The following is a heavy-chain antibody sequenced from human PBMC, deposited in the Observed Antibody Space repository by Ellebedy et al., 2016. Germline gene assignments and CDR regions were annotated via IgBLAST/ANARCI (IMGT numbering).Heavy chain of an antibody. CDR1: GFTFSSYA. CDR2: ISGSGGST. D-gene: IGHD2-21*02. V-gene: IGHV3-23*01. J-gene: IGHJ5*02. CDR3: AKDRLLFTFGNWFDP. Sequence: GESLKISXAASGFTFSSYAMSWVRQAPGKGLEWVSAISGSGGSTYYADSVKGRFTISRDNSKNTLYLQMNSLRAEDTAVYYCAKDRLLFTFGNWFDPWGQGTLVTVSS.